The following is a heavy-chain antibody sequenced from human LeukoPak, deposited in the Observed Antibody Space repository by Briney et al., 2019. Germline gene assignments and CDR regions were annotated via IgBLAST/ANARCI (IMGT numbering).Heavy chain of an antibody. CDR3: AKWGDYDVLTGYYVSDY. CDR1: GFTFSSYA. CDR2: ISGRGGSP. J-gene: IGHJ4*02. Sequence: GGSLRLSCAASGFTFSSYAMNWVRQAPGKGLEWVSGISGRGGSPHYADSVKGRFTISRDNSKNTVFLQMNSLRAEDTAVYYCAKWGDYDVLTGYYVSDYWGQGTLVTVSS. D-gene: IGHD3-9*01. V-gene: IGHV3-23*01.